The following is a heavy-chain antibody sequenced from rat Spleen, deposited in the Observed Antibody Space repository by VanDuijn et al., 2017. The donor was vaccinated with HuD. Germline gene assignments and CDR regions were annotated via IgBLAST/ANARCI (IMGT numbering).Heavy chain of an antibody. CDR1: GFTFSDYN. D-gene: IGHD1-12*02. CDR3: ARQPRTMMVVIPYYFDY. J-gene: IGHJ2*01. CDR2: ISYDGSST. V-gene: IGHV5-7*01. Sequence: EVQLVESGGGLVQPGRSLKLSCAASGFTFSDYNMAWVRQAPKKGLEWVATISYDGSSTYYRDSVKGRFTISRDNAKSTLYLQMDSLRSEDTATYYCARQPRTMMVVIPYYFDYWGQGVMVTVSS.